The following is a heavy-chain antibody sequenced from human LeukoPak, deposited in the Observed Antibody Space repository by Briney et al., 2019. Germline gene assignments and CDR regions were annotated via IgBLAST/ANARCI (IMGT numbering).Heavy chain of an antibody. CDR2: IYTSGIT. CDR3: AGTEPPTGNYNWFDP. V-gene: IGHV4-4*07. D-gene: IGHD1-14*01. CDR1: GGSISSYY. J-gene: IGHJ5*02. Sequence: SETLSLTCTVSGGSISSYYWSWIRQPAGKGLEWIGRIYTSGITNYNPSLKSRVTMSVDTSKNQFSMKLSSVTAADTAVYYCAGTEPPTGNYNWFDPWGQGTLVTVSS.